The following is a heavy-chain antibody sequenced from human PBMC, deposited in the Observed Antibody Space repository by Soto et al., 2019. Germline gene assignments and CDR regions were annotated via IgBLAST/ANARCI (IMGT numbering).Heavy chain of an antibody. Sequence: PSETLSLTCAVSGGFIVSDAYCFIWIRQRPWKGLELMGYMSHRGNTYYSPSLRSRITMSVDTSRNHFFLHLTSVTAADTAVYYCARYRFSGTWSKYDYWGQGTLVTVSS. D-gene: IGHD3-16*02. V-gene: IGHV4-31*11. CDR3: ARYRFSGTWSKYDY. J-gene: IGHJ4*02. CDR2: MSHRGNT. CDR1: GGFIVSDAYC.